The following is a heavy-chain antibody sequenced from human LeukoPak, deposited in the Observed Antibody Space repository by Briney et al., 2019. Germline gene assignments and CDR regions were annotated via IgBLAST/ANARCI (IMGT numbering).Heavy chain of an antibody. J-gene: IGHJ5*02. D-gene: IGHD5-18*01. Sequence: GGSLRLSCAASGFTFTSYAMNWVRQAPGKGLEWVSSISSSSSYIYYADSVKGRFTISRDNAKNSLYLQMNSLRAEDTAVYYCARDFKQLWFTWGQGTLVTVSS. V-gene: IGHV3-21*01. CDR1: GFTFTSYA. CDR2: ISSSSSYI. CDR3: ARDFKQLWFT.